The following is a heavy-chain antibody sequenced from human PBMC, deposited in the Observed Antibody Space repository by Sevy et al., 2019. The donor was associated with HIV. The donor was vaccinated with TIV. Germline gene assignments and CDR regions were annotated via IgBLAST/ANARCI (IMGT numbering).Heavy chain of an antibody. CDR2: IDQDGSEK. CDR3: AREGSYGDYMLSYYYGMDV. Sequence: EGSLRLSCAASGFPFSSYAMDWVRQAPGKVLEWVASIDQDGSEKYYMDSVKGRFTVSRDNAKNSLFLQMNSLRVEDTAAYYCAREGSYGDYMLSYYYGMDVWGQGTTVTVSS. CDR1: GFPFSSYA. J-gene: IGHJ6*02. D-gene: IGHD4-17*01. V-gene: IGHV3-7*01.